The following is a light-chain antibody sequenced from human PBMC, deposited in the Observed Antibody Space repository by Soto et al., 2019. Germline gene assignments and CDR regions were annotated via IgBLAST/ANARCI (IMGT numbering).Light chain of an antibody. CDR3: SSYVGSNNVL. CDR1: SSDVGGYNY. V-gene: IGLV2-8*01. CDR2: EVS. Sequence: QSALTQPPSASGSPGQSVTISCTGTSSDVGGYNYVSWYQQYPGKAPTLMIYEVSKRPSGVPDRFSGSKSGNTASLTVSGLQAEDEADYYCSSYVGSNNVLFGGGTKLTV. J-gene: IGLJ2*01.